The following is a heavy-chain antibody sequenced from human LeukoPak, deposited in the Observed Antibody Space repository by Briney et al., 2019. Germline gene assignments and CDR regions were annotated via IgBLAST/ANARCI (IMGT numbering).Heavy chain of an antibody. J-gene: IGHJ4*02. CDR3: AKAADVLRYFDWLTAGFDY. Sequence: GGSLRLSCAASGFIVSSYYMSWVRQAPGKGLEWVSVIYSGGNTNYADSVKGRFTISRDNSKNTPYLQMNSLRAEDTAVYYCAKAADVLRYFDWLTAGFDYWGQGTLVTVSS. CDR2: IYSGGNT. V-gene: IGHV3-53*01. D-gene: IGHD3-9*01. CDR1: GFIVSSYY.